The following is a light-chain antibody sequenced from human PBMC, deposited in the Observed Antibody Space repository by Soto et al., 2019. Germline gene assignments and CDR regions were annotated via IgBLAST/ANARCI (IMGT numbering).Light chain of an antibody. CDR3: QQYNNWPAIT. CDR1: QSVSSN. Sequence: EIVMTQSPATLSVSPGERATLSCRASQSVSSNLAWYQQKPGQAPRLLIYGASTRATGIPARFSGSGSGTEFTLTISSQQSEDFAVYYCQQYNNWPAITFGQGTRLEIK. V-gene: IGKV3-15*01. CDR2: GAS. J-gene: IGKJ5*01.